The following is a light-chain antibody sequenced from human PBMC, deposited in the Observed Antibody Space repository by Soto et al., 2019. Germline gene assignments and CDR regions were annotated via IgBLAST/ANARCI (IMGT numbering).Light chain of an antibody. Sequence: DVQMTQSPSSLSAFVGDRVTITCRASQGIAPYLAWFQQKPGKVPKLLIYATSTLQSGVPSRFSGSGSGTAFTHTINSLQPEEVGTYYCQKYNSAPLTFGGGTKVDIK. CDR1: QGIAPY. CDR2: ATS. J-gene: IGKJ4*01. V-gene: IGKV1-27*01. CDR3: QKYNSAPLT.